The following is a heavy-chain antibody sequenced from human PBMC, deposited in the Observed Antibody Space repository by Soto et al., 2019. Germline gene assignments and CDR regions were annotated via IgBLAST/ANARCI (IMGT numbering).Heavy chain of an antibody. V-gene: IGHV3-23*01. CDR2: ISGSGSDT. Sequence: QLLESGGGLVQRGGSLRLSCAASGFTFSNYGMTWVRQAPGKGLEWVSTISGSGSDTYYADSVKGRFTISRDNSKNTVFRQINSLRAEDTAVYFCAKDGGTSNYWGQGTLVTVSS. CDR1: GFTFSNYG. CDR3: AKDGGTSNY. J-gene: IGHJ4*02. D-gene: IGHD2-15*01.